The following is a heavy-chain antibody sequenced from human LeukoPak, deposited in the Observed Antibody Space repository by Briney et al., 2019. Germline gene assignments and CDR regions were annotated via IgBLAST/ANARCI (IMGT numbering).Heavy chain of an antibody. V-gene: IGHV3-48*01. D-gene: IGHD3-9*01. Sequence: QTGGSLRLSCAASGFTFSSYSMNWVRQAPGKGRVWVLYISSSSSTIYYADSVKGRFTISRDNAKNSLYLQINSLRAEDTAVYYCAREGVTNTYYDILTGYYRSHYYYMYGWGKGTTVTASS. CDR2: ISSSSSTI. CDR3: AREGVTNTYYDILTGYYRSHYYYMYG. CDR1: GFTFSSYS. J-gene: IGHJ6*03.